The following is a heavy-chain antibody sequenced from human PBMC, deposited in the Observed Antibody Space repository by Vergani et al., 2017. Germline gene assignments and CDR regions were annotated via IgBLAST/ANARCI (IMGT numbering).Heavy chain of an antibody. Sequence: QLQLQESGPGLLKPSETLSLTCSVSGTSISGSSDYWGWIRPPPGKGLGWIGSIFYTGTSYYNPSLESRATNSVDTSKNQFSLKLKSGTAADTAVYYCARQFWGGGGYRFDHWGQGTLVTVSS. CDR1: GTSISGSSDY. D-gene: IGHD5-18*01. CDR2: IFYTGTS. V-gene: IGHV4-39*01. J-gene: IGHJ4*02. CDR3: ARQFWGGGGYRFDH.